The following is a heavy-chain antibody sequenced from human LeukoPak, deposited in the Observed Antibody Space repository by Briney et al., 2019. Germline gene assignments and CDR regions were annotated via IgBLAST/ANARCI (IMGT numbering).Heavy chain of an antibody. V-gene: IGHV1-46*01. CDR3: ARSLAARPRLYLGY. J-gene: IGHJ4*02. CDR2: INPSGGST. D-gene: IGHD6-6*01. CDR1: GYTFTSYA. Sequence: ASVKVSCKASGYTFTSYAMNWVRQAPGQGLEWMGIINPSGGSTSYAQKFQGRVTMTRDMSTSTVYMELSSLRSEDTAVYYCARSLAARPRLYLGYWGQGTLVTVSS.